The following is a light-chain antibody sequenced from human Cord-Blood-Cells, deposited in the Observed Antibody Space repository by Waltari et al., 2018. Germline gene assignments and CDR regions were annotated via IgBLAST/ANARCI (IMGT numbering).Light chain of an antibody. J-gene: IGKJ2*01. CDR3: QQSYSTPYT. V-gene: IGKV1-39*01. CDR2: AAS. Sequence: DIQMTQSPSSLSASVGDRVTITCRASQSISSYLNWYQQKPGKAPKLLIYAASSLQSGVASRFSGSGSGTDFTLTISSLQPEDFATYYCQQSYSTPYTFGQGTKLKIK. CDR1: QSISSY.